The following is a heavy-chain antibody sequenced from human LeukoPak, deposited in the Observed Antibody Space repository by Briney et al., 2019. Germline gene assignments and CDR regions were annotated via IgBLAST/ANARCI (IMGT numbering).Heavy chain of an antibody. Sequence: GGSLRLSCAASGFTFSSYGMHWVRQAPGKGLEWVAVIWYDGSNKYYADSVKGRFTISRDNSKNTLYLQMDSLRAEDTAVYYCAKDRNYGDYGFGWYFDLWGRGTLVTVSS. J-gene: IGHJ2*01. CDR2: IWYDGSNK. CDR3: AKDRNYGDYGFGWYFDL. CDR1: GFTFSSYG. V-gene: IGHV3-30*02. D-gene: IGHD4-17*01.